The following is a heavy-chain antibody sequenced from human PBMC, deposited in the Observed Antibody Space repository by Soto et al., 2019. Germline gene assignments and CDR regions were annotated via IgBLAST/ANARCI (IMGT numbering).Heavy chain of an antibody. CDR2: ISGSGGST. D-gene: IGHD1-26*01. J-gene: IGHJ4*02. V-gene: IGHV3-23*01. Sequence: GGSLSLSCAASGFTFSSYAMSWVRQAPGKGLEWVSAISGSGGSTYYADSVKGRFTISRDNSTNTLYLQMNSLRAEDTAVYYCAKDLANSSPYYFDYWGQGTLVTVSS. CDR3: AKDLANSSPYYFDY. CDR1: GFTFSSYA.